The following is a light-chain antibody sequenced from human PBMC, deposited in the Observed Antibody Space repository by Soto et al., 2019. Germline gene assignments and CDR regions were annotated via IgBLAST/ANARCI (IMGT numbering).Light chain of an antibody. V-gene: IGLV1-40*01. J-gene: IGLJ1*01. Sequence: QSVLTQPPAVSGAPGQRVTISCTGTSSNIGSGYDVHWYQHLPGTAPKLLTYGNTIRPSGVPDRFSGSKSGTSASLAITGLQAEDEADYYCQSYDRSLRGYVFGTGTKVTVL. CDR2: GNT. CDR1: SSNIGSGYD. CDR3: QSYDRSLRGYV.